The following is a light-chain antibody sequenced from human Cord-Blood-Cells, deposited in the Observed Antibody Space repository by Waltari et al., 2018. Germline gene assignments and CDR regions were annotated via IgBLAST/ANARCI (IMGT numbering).Light chain of an antibody. Sequence: QPALTQPPSAPGSPGQTVTISCTGTSSDVGGYNHVSWYQQPPGKAPKLMIYDVSKRPSGVPDRFSGSKSGNPASLTISGLQAEDEADYYCCSYAGSYTYVFGTGTKVTVL. CDR1: SSDVGGYNH. V-gene: IGLV2-11*01. CDR3: CSYAGSYTYV. J-gene: IGLJ1*01. CDR2: DVS.